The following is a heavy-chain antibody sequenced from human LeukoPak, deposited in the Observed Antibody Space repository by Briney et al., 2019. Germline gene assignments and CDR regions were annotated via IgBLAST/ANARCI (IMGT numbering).Heavy chain of an antibody. V-gene: IGHV4-34*01. CDR1: GAPFSVYY. Sequence: SETLSLTYAVSGAPFSVYYWRWIRQPPGKELELIGAMNHRGSTNYNPSLKSRVTISGDTSKNQFSLKLSSVTAADTAVYYCARTSVTKSVWGTFGNIWGQGTMVTVSS. D-gene: IGHD3-16*01. CDR2: MNHRGST. J-gene: IGHJ3*02. CDR3: ARTSVTKSVWGTFGNI.